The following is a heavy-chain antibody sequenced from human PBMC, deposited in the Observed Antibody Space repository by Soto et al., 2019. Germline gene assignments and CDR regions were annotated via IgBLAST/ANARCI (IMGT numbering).Heavy chain of an antibody. CDR1: GGSISSGGYS. D-gene: IGHD3-10*01. CDR3: ATYYYGSGSYSY. Sequence: QLQLQESGSGLVKPSQTLSLTCAVSGGSISSGGYSWSWIRQPPGKGLEWIGYIYHSGSTYYNPSLKSRVTIPVDRSNNQYSLKLSSVTAADTALYYCATYYYGSGSYSYWGQGTLVTVSS. CDR2: IYHSGST. J-gene: IGHJ4*02. V-gene: IGHV4-30-2*01.